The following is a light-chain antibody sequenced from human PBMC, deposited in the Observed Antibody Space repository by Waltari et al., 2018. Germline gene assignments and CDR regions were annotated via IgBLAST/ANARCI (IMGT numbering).Light chain of an antibody. CDR3: QQFNDWPPYT. CDR1: QSISSY. Sequence: DIQMTQSPSSLSASVGDRVTITCRASQSISSYLNWYQQKPGKAPKLLIYAASSLQSGVPSRFSGSGSGTDFTLTISSLQPEDFAVYYCQQFNDWPPYTFGQGTKLELK. J-gene: IGKJ2*01. V-gene: IGKV1-39*01. CDR2: AAS.